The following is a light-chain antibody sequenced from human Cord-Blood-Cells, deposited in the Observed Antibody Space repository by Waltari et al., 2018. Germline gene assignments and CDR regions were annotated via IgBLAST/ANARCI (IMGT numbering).Light chain of an antibody. V-gene: IGKV4-1*01. Sequence: DIVMTQSPDSLAVSLGERATINCKSSQSVLYSSNNKNYLACYQQKPGQPPKLLIYWASTLESGVPDRFSGSGSGTDFTLTISSLQAEDVAVYYCQQYYSTPLTFGGGTKVEIK. CDR2: WAS. CDR3: QQYYSTPLT. CDR1: QSVLYSSNNKNY. J-gene: IGKJ4*01.